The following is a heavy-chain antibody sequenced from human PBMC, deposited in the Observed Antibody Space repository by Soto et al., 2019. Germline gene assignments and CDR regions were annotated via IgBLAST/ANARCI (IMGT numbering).Heavy chain of an antibody. CDR2: ISGSGGST. J-gene: IGHJ5*02. CDR3: AKSLLGFGELSRGHWFDP. CDR1: GFTFSSYA. Sequence: EVQLLESGGGLVQPGGSLRLSCAASGFTFSSYAMSWVRQAPGKGLEWVSAISGSGGSTYYPDSVKGQFTISRDNSKKTMYRQRNSLRAEFTAVYYCAKSLLGFGELSRGHWFDPWGQGTLVTVSS. V-gene: IGHV3-23*01. D-gene: IGHD3-10*01.